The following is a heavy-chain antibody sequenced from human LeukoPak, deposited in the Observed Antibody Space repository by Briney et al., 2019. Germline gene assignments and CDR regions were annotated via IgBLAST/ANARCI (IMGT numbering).Heavy chain of an antibody. Sequence: GGSLRLSCAASGFTFSSHGMHWGRQAPGKGLEWVAVISYDGSNKYADSVKGRFTISRDISKNTLYLQMNSLRAEDTAVYYCAKGLAYYDSGESYYYGVDVWGQGTTVTVSS. CDR2: ISYDGSNK. J-gene: IGHJ6*02. CDR3: AKGLAYYDSGESYYYGVDV. CDR1: GFTFSSHG. D-gene: IGHD3-10*01. V-gene: IGHV3-30*18.